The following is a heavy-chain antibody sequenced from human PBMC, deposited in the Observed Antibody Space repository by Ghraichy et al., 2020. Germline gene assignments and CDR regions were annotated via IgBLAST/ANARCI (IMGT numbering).Heavy chain of an antibody. CDR3: ARTNSSPGYYYYMDV. V-gene: IGHV4-39*01. J-gene: IGHJ6*03. Sequence: SETLSLTCTVSGGSISSRSYYWGWIRQPPGKGLEWIGSIYYSGSTYYNPSLKSRVTISVDTSKSQFSLKLSSVTAADAAVYYCARTNSSPGYYYYMDVWGKGTTVTVFS. D-gene: IGHD6-13*01. CDR1: GGSISSRSYY. CDR2: IYYSGST.